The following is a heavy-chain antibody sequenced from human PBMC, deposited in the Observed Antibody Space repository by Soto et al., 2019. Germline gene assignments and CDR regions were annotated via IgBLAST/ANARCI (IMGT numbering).Heavy chain of an antibody. Sequence: ASVKVSCKASGYTFTSYARHWVRQAPGQRLEWMGWINAGNGNTKYSQKLQGRVTITRDTSASTAYMELSSLRSEDTAVYYCAREMDDEIDYWGHGTLVTVTS. CDR3: AREMDDEIDY. CDR1: GYTFTSYA. J-gene: IGHJ4*01. CDR2: INAGNGNT. V-gene: IGHV1-3*01. D-gene: IGHD1-1*01.